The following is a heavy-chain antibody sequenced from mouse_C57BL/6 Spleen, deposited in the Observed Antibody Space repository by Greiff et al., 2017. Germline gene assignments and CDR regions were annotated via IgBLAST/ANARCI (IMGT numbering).Heavy chain of an antibody. V-gene: IGHV1-67*01. CDR1: GYTFTDYA. CDR2: ISTYYGDA. CDR3: ARGDYDYDWFAY. J-gene: IGHJ3*01. Sequence: QVQLQQSGPELVRPGVSVKISCKGSGYTFTDYAMHWVKQSHAKSLEWIGVISTYYGDASYNQKFKDKATMTVDESSSTAYMELARLTSEDSAVYYCARGDYDYDWFAYWGQGTLVTVSA. D-gene: IGHD2-4*01.